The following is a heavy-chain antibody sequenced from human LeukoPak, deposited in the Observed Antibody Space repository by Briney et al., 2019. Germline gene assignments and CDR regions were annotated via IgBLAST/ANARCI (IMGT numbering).Heavy chain of an antibody. CDR1: GGSISSYY. D-gene: IGHD3-3*01. CDR3: ARVIYDFWSGYQYHYFDY. J-gene: IGHJ4*02. CDR2: IYTSGST. Sequence: PSETLSLACTVSGGSISSYYWSWIRQPAGKGLEWIGRIYTSGSTNYNPSLKSRVTMSVDTSKNQFSLKLSSVTAADTAAYYCARVIYDFWSGYQYHYFDYWGQGTLVTVSS. V-gene: IGHV4-4*07.